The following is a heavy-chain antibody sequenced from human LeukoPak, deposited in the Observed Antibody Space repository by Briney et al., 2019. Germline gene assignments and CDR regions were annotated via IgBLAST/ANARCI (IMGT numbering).Heavy chain of an antibody. D-gene: IGHD5-24*01. J-gene: IGHJ5*02. CDR2: ISWDGGST. Sequence: GGSLRLSCAATGFTFDDYTMHWVRQAPRKGLEWVSLISWDGGSTYYADSVKGRFTISRDNSKNSLYLQMNSLRTEDTALYYCAKDISSGDGPFDPWGQGTLVTVSS. CDR3: AKDISSGDGPFDP. CDR1: GFTFDDYT. V-gene: IGHV3-43*01.